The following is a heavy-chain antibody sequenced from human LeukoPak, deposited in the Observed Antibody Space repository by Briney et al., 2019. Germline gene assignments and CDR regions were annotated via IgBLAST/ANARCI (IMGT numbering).Heavy chain of an antibody. CDR1: GGSFSGYY. J-gene: IGHJ4*02. D-gene: IGHD3-22*01. Sequence: SETLSLTCAVYGGSFSGYYWSWIRQPPGKGLEWIGEINHSGNTNYNPSLKSRVTISVDTSKNQFSLKLSSVTAADTAVYYCARTYYYGSCDYYKDYWGQGTLVTVYS. CDR3: ARTYYYGSCDYYKDY. V-gene: IGHV4-34*01. CDR2: INHSGNT.